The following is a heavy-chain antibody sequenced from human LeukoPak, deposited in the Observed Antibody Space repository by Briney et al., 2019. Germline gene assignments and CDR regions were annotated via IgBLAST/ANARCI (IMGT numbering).Heavy chain of an antibody. Sequence: ASVKVSCKASGYTFTSYDINWVRQATGQGLEWMGWMNPNSGNTGYAQKFQGRVTITRNTSISTAYMELSSLRSEDTAVYYCARALAVAGTRADYWGQGTLVTVSS. J-gene: IGHJ4*02. CDR1: GYTFTSYD. CDR3: ARALAVAGTRADY. D-gene: IGHD6-19*01. CDR2: MNPNSGNT. V-gene: IGHV1-8*03.